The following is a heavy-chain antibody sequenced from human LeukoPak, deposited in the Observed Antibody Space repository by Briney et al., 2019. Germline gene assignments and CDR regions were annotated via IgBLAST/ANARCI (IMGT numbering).Heavy chain of an antibody. J-gene: IGHJ5*02. CDR1: GGSINRASYY. CDR3: ARAAKGLFDP. V-gene: IGHV4-39*07. CDR2: IYHSGTT. Sequence: SETLSLTCSVSGGSINRASYYWSWIRQPPGKGLEWIGSIYHSGTTYYNPSLKSRVTISIDTSKNQFSLKLRSVTVSDTAVYYCARAAKGLFDPWGQGSLVTVSS.